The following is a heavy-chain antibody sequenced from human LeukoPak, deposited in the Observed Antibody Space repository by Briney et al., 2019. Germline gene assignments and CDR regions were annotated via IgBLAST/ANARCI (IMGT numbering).Heavy chain of an antibody. D-gene: IGHD3-22*01. Sequence: SVKVSCKASGGTFSSNAISWVRQAPGQGLEWMGGIIPIFGTANYAQKFQGRVTITADESTSTAYMELSSLRSEDTAVYYCARPTTAGDSSGYLYYLDYWGQGTLVTVSS. V-gene: IGHV1-69*01. J-gene: IGHJ4*02. CDR3: ARPTTAGDSSGYLYYLDY. CDR2: IIPIFGTA. CDR1: GGTFSSNA.